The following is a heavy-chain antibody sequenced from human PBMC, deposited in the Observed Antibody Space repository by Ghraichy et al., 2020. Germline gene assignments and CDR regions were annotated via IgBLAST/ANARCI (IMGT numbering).Heavy chain of an antibody. D-gene: IGHD2-2*01. CDR3: AKLGYCVTTTCRGLGN. V-gene: IGHV3-72*01. CDR2: SRNKANSYTT. Sequence: SLNISCAASGFTFSEHYMDWVRQAPGKGLEWVGRSRNKANSYTTEYAASVKGRFTISRDDSKNSLYLQMNSLKTEDTAVYYCAKLGYCVTTTCRGLGNWGQGTLVTVSS. J-gene: IGHJ4*02. CDR1: GFTFSEHY.